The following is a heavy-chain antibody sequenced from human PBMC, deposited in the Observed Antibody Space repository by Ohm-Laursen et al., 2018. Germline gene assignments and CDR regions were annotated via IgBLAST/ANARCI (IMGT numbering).Heavy chain of an antibody. CDR1: GFTFSSYA. V-gene: IGHV3-7*01. CDR3: ARIGDLDDFWSGPDAFDI. CDR2: MKLGGIEK. J-gene: IGHJ3*02. D-gene: IGHD3-3*01. Sequence: SLRLSCAASGFTFSSYAMSWVRQAPGKGLEWVAYMKLGGIEKYYLDSVKGRFTISRDNTKNSLYLQMNSLRTGDTAVYYCARIGDLDDFWSGPDAFDIWGQGTMVTVSS.